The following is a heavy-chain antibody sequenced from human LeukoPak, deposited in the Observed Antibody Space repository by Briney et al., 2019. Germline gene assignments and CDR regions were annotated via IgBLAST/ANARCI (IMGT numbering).Heavy chain of an antibody. V-gene: IGHV3-11*04. Sequence: GGSLRLSCAASGFTFSDYYMSWIRQAPGEGLEWVSYISSSGSTIYYADSVKGRFTISRDNAKNSLYLQMNSLRAEDTAVYYCARDRSAQLLSPWGQGTLVTVSS. CDR1: GFTFSDYY. D-gene: IGHD2-2*01. J-gene: IGHJ5*02. CDR3: ARDRSAQLLSP. CDR2: ISSSGSTI.